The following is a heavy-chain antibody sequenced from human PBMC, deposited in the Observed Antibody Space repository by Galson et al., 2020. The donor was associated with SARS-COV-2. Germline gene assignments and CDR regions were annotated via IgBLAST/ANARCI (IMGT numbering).Heavy chain of an antibody. CDR3: AREYCSSTSCYPRGAFDI. J-gene: IGHJ3*02. CDR2: IYPGDSDT. Sequence: GVSLKISCKGSGYSFTSYWIGWVRQMPGKGLEWMGIIYPGDSDTRYSPSFQGQVTISADKSISTAYLQWSSLKASDTAMYYCAREYCSSTSCYPRGAFDIWGQGTMVTVSS. CDR1: GYSFTSYW. D-gene: IGHD2-2*01. V-gene: IGHV5-51*01.